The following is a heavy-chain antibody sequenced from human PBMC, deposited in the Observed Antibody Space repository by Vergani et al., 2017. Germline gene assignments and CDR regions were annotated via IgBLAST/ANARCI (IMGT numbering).Heavy chain of an antibody. CDR1: GATFRSNT. V-gene: IGHV1-69*08. D-gene: IGHD2-21*02. Sequence: QVQLVQSGAEVKKPGSSVKVSCKASGATFRSNTISWVRQVPGQGLEWMGRIIPVLGKTKYAQDFLGRLTITADTSTSTAYMELTSLRSQDTAVYYCARDPRGYGGDPEDYYYGMDVWGQGTTVTVSS. CDR3: ARDPRGYGGDPEDYYYGMDV. J-gene: IGHJ6*02. CDR2: IIPVLGKT.